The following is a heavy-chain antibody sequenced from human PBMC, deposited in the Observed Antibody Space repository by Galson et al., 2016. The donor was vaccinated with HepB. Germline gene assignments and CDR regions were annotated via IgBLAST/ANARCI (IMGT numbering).Heavy chain of an antibody. J-gene: IGHJ4*02. CDR2: IYGGDST. D-gene: IGHD6-13*01. Sequence: SLRLSCAASGLNVRWDYMSWVRQAPGKGLEWVSVIYGGDSTHYADSVKGRFTVSRDNSENTVYLQMNSLRAEDTAVYYCARVGGSGYSTYYLDYWGQGTLVTVSS. CDR3: ARVGGSGYSTYYLDY. V-gene: IGHV3-53*01. CDR1: GLNVRWDY.